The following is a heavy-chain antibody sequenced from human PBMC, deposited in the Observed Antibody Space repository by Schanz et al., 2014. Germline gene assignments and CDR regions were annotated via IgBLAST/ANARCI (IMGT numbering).Heavy chain of an antibody. CDR1: GYTFTSYA. J-gene: IGHJ4*02. V-gene: IGHV1-8*01. D-gene: IGHD3-16*01. CDR2: MNSKTGNT. CDR3: TKGRTFGR. Sequence: QVQLVQSGAEVKKPGASVKVSCKASGYTFTSYAINWVRQATGQGLEWMGWMNSKTGNTGYAQRFQGRVTMTRNTSITTSYLELSSLRSGDTSVYYCTKGRTFGRWGQGTLXTVSS.